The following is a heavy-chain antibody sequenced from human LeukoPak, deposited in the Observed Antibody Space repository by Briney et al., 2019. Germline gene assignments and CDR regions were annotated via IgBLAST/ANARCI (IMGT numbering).Heavy chain of an antibody. J-gene: IGHJ4*02. D-gene: IGHD7-27*01. CDR1: GGSISSYY. CDR3: ARIPGARPDD. V-gene: IGHV4-59*01. Sequence: SETLSLTCTVSGGSISSYYWTWIRQPPGKGLEWVGYMYFGERTNYNPSLKSRATISIDTSKKQFSLNLKSVTAADTAVYYWARIPGARPDDWGQGTLVTVS. CDR2: MYFGERT.